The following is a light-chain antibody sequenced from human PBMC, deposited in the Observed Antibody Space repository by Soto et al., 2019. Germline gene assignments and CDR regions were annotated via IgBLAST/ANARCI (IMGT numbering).Light chain of an antibody. CDR3: QQYYNTPLT. Sequence: DIVMTQSPDSLAVSLGEMATINCKSSKSVLYRSNNKNYLAWYQQRPGQPPKLLIYWASTRESGVPHRFSGRLSGTDFTLIISSLQAEDVAVYYHQQYYNTPLTFGGGTKVEIK. V-gene: IGKV4-1*01. CDR2: WAS. J-gene: IGKJ4*01. CDR1: KSVLYRSNNKNY.